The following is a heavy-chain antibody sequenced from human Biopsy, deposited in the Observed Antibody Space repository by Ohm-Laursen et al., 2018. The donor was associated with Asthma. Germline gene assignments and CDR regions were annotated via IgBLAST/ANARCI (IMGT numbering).Heavy chain of an antibody. CDR3: ARGGYCTSPTCPWGRYATDV. D-gene: IGHD2-2*01. CDR1: GVSLSSFG. J-gene: IGHJ6*02. CDR2: ISYDGSKK. Sequence: SLRLSCTASGVSLSSFGMNWVRQAPGKGLEWVAVISYDGSKKEYGDSVKGRFTISRDNAKNSLYLHMNSLRAEDTAVYYCARGGYCTSPTCPWGRYATDVWGQGTTVTVSS. V-gene: IGHV3-30*03.